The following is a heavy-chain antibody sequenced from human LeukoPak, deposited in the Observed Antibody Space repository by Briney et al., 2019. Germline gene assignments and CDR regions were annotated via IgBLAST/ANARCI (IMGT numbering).Heavy chain of an antibody. CDR3: ASDRVLGSGCLDN. Sequence: GGSLRLSCTASGFRFSDFWMHWVRQAPGKGLVWVSRIRGDGYDTNYADSVKGRFTISRDNAQNTLYLQMNSLRAEDTAVYYCASDRVLGSGCLDNWGQGTLVTVSS. J-gene: IGHJ4*02. CDR1: GFRFSDFW. V-gene: IGHV3-74*01. D-gene: IGHD3-10*01. CDR2: IRGDGYDT.